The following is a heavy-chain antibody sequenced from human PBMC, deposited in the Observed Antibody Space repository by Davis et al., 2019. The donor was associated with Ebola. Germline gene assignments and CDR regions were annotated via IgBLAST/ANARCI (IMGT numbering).Heavy chain of an antibody. J-gene: IGHJ6*02. CDR1: GGSISSYY. Sequence: GSLRLSCTVSGGSISSYYWSWIRQPPGKGLEWIGYIYYSGSTNYNPSLKSRVTISVDTSKNQFSLKLSSVTAADTAVYYCARRVTRGSGMDVWGQGTTVTVSS. CDR2: IYYSGST. D-gene: IGHD2-21*02. CDR3: ARRVTRGSGMDV. V-gene: IGHV4-59*08.